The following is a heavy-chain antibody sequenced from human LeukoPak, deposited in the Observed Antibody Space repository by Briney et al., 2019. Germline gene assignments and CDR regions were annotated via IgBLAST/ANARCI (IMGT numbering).Heavy chain of an antibody. CDR2: ISAYNGNT. CDR1: GYTFTSYG. D-gene: IGHD3-3*01. J-gene: IGHJ3*02. V-gene: IGHV1-18*01. CDR3: ARDLSTYYDFWSGYPDDAFDI. Sequence: ASVTVSFTASGYTFTSYGISWVRQAPGQGLEWMGWISAYNGNTNYAQKLQGRVTMTTDTSTSTAYMELRSLRSDDTAVYYCARDLSTYYDFWSGYPDDAFDIWGQGTMVTVSS.